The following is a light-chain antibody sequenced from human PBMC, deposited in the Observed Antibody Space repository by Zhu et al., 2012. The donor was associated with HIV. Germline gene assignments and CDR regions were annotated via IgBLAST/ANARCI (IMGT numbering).Light chain of an antibody. CDR3: QQRSNWPLT. V-gene: IGKV3-11*01. J-gene: IGKJ4*01. CDR2: DAS. Sequence: IVLTQSPATLSLSPGERATVSCRASQSVSSYLAWYQQKPGQAPRLPIYDASKRATGIPARFSGSGSGTDFTLTISSLEPEDFALYYCQQRSNWPLTFGGGTKVEIK. CDR1: QSVSSY.